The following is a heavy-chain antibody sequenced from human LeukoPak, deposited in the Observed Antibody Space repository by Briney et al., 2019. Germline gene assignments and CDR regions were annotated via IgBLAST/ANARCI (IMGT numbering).Heavy chain of an antibody. CDR1: GFTFDDYG. CDR2: INWNGDNT. CDR3: ARVFSSSWPYYFDY. V-gene: IGHV3-20*04. D-gene: IGHD6-13*01. Sequence: GGSLRLSCAASGFTFDDYGMTWVRQAPGKGLEWVSGINWNGDNTDYADSVKGRFTISRDNAKNSLYLQMNSLRTEDTTLYYCARVFSSSWPYYFDYWGQGTLVTVSS. J-gene: IGHJ4*02.